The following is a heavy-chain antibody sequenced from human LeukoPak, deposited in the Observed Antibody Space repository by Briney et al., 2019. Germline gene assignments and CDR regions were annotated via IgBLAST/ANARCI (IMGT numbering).Heavy chain of an antibody. CDR2: IYYSGST. J-gene: IGHJ3*02. V-gene: IGHV4-59*01. Sequence: SETLSLTCTVSGGSISSYYWSWIRQPPGKGLEWIGYIYYSGSTNYNPSLKSRVTISVDTSKNQFSLKLSSVTAADTAVYYCARGNYYDSRTYYRAFDIWGQGTMVTVSS. D-gene: IGHD3-22*01. CDR1: GGSISSYY. CDR3: ARGNYYDSRTYYRAFDI.